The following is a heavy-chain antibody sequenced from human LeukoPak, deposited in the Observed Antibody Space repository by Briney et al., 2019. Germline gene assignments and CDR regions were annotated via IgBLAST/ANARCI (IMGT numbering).Heavy chain of an antibody. CDR3: AREFFSGSGWYEDIDY. CDR1: GGTFSSYA. D-gene: IGHD6-19*01. CDR2: IIPIFGTA. V-gene: IGHV1-69*13. Sequence: GASVKVSCKASGGTFSSYAISWVRQAPGQGLEWMGGIIPIFGTANYAQKFQGRVTITADESTSTAYMELSSLRSEDTAVYYCAREFFSGSGWYEDIDYWGQGTLVTVSS. J-gene: IGHJ4*02.